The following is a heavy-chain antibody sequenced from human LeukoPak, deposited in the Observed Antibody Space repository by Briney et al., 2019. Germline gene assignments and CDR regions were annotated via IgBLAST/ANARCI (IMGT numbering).Heavy chain of an antibody. Sequence: GRSLRLSCAASGFTFSSYSMNWVRQAPGKGLEWVSSISSSSSYIYYADSVKGRFTISRDNAKNSLYLQMNSLRAEDTAVYYCARGGVINSNNWFDPWGQGTLVTVSS. CDR2: ISSSSSYI. J-gene: IGHJ5*02. CDR3: ARGGVINSNNWFDP. D-gene: IGHD3-10*01. CDR1: GFTFSSYS. V-gene: IGHV3-21*01.